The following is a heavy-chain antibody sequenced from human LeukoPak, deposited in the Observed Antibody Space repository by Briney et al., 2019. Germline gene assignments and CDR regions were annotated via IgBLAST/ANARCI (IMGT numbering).Heavy chain of an antibody. CDR2: IDPSDGDT. D-gene: IGHD3-10*01. CDR3: AREISGSAFDY. CDR1: GYNFTTFY. V-gene: IGHV1-46*01. Sequence: EASVKVSCKASGYNFTTFYMHWVRQAPGQGRQWMGMIDPSDGDTTYAQKFQGRVTMTRDTSTSTVYMELSSLRSEDTAVYYCAREISGSAFDYWGQGTLVTVSS. J-gene: IGHJ4*02.